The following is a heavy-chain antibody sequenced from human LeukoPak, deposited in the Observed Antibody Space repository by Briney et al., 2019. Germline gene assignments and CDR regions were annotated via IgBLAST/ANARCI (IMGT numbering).Heavy chain of an antibody. J-gene: IGHJ4*02. Sequence: GGSLRLSCAASGFSLSSYSMNWIRQAPGKGLEWVSSISTDNSYRHYADSVKGRFTISRDNPKNSLYLQMNTLRAEDTAVYYCARDVSLDFWGQGTLVTVSS. V-gene: IGHV3-21*06. CDR1: GFSLSSYS. CDR2: ISTDNSYR. CDR3: ARDVSLDF.